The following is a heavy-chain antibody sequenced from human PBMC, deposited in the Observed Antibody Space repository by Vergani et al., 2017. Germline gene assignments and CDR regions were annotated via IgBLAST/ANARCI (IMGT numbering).Heavy chain of an antibody. D-gene: IGHD6-13*01. V-gene: IGHV3-23*01. Sequence: EVQLLESGGGLVQPGGSLRLSCAASGFPFNSYAMTWVRQAPGKGLEWVSTFSGSGGSPYYAYSVKGRFTISRDNSKNTLYLQMNSLRAEDTAVYYCARGLAAAGYDAFDVWGQGTMVIVSS. CDR2: FSGSGGSP. J-gene: IGHJ3*01. CDR3: ARGLAAAGYDAFDV. CDR1: GFPFNSYA.